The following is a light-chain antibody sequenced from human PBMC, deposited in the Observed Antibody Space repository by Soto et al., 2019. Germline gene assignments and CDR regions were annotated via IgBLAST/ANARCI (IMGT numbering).Light chain of an antibody. V-gene: IGKV3-15*01. CDR1: QIISRY. CDR3: QQYIDWPSWT. Sequence: EIVMTQSPATLSVSPGERATLSCRASQIISRYLAWYQQKPGQAPRLLIYGASTRATGIPARFSGSGSGTEFTLTISSLQPEDFAVYYCQQYIDWPSWTFGQGTKVEIK. CDR2: GAS. J-gene: IGKJ1*01.